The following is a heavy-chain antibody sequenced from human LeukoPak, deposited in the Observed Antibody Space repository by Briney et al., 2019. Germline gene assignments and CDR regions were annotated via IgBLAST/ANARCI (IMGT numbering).Heavy chain of an antibody. D-gene: IGHD6-19*01. CDR1: GYSFTSYW. Sequence: GESLKISCKGSGYSFTSYWIGWVRQMPGKGLEWMGIIYPGDSDTRYSPSFQGQVTISADKSISTAYLQWSSLKASDTAMYYCARLLAVADTPKLFDYWGQGTLVTVSS. V-gene: IGHV5-51*01. CDR2: IYPGDSDT. CDR3: ARLLAVADTPKLFDY. J-gene: IGHJ4*02.